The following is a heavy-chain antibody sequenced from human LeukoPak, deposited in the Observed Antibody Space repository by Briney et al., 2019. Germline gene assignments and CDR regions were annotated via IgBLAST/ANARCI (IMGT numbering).Heavy chain of an antibody. D-gene: IGHD2-2*01. CDR2: INPNSGGT. V-gene: IGHV1-2*02. CDR1: GYTFTGYY. CDR3: ARGVPAASPWWFDP. Sequence: GASVKVPCKASGYTFTGYYMRWVRQAPGQGLEWMGWINPNSGGTNYAQKFQGRVTMTRDASISTAYMELSRLRSDDTAVYYCARGVPAASPWWFDPWGQGTLVTVSS. J-gene: IGHJ5*02.